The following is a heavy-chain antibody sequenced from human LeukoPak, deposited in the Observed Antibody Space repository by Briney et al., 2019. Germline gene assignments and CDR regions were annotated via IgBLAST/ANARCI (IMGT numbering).Heavy chain of an antibody. CDR1: GGSISSYY. Sequence: SETLSLTCTVSGGSISSYYWSWIRQPPGKGLEWIGYIYYSGSTNYNPSLKSRVTISVDTSKNQFSLKLSSATAADTAVYYCARGVGPRDDYVWGSYRASRGFEWMGFDYWGQGTLVTVSS. V-gene: IGHV4-59*01. CDR2: IYYSGST. CDR3: ARGVGPRDDYVWGSYRASRGFEWMGFDY. J-gene: IGHJ4*02. D-gene: IGHD3-16*02.